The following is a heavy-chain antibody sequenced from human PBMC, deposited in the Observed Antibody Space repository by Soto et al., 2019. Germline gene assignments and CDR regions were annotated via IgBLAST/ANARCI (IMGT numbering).Heavy chain of an antibody. CDR2: IWYDGSNK. CDR1: GFTFSSYG. Sequence: PGGSLRLSCAASGFTFSSYGMHWVRQAPGKGLEWVAVIWYDGSNKYYADSVKGRFTISRDNSKNTLYLQMNSLRAEDTAVYYCARDYYDFWSGYYTSYYYYGMDVWGQGTTVTVSS. J-gene: IGHJ6*02. CDR3: ARDYYDFWSGYYTSYYYYGMDV. D-gene: IGHD3-3*01. V-gene: IGHV3-33*01.